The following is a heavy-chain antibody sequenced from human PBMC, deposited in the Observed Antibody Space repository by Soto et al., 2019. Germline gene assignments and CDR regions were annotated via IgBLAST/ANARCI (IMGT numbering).Heavy chain of an antibody. CDR2: ISSSGSTI. CDR3: ARGRVYIVATFYYYYGMDV. V-gene: IGHV3-11*01. J-gene: IGHJ6*02. D-gene: IGHD5-12*01. Sequence: GGSLRLSCAASGFTFSDYYMSWIRQAQGKGLEWVSYISSSGSTIYYADSVKGRFTISRDNAKNSLYLQMNSLRAEDTAVYYCARGRVYIVATFYYYYGMDVWGQGTTVTVSS. CDR1: GFTFSDYY.